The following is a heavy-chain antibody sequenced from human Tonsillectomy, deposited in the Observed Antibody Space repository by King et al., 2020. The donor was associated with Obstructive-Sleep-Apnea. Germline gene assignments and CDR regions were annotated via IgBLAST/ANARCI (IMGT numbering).Heavy chain of an antibody. V-gene: IGHV2-5*01. CDR2: IFGNDDK. D-gene: IGHD3-10*01. Sequence: VTLKESGPTLVEPTQTLTLTCAFSGFSLSSSGVGVGWIRQPPGKALEWLSLIFGNDDKRYSPSLKSRVTITKDTSKNQVVLTMTNVDPVDTATYYCAHTSVSYYYGPGNSYTFAYWGQGTLVTVSS. CDR1: GFSLSSSGVG. CDR3: AHTSVSYYYGPGNSYTFAY. J-gene: IGHJ4*02.